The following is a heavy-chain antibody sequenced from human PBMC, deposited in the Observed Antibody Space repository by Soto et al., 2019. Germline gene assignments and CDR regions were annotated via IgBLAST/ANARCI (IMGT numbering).Heavy chain of an antibody. Sequence: ASVKVSCKASGYTFTSYAMHWVRQAPGQRLEWMGWINAGNGNTKYSQKFQGRVTITRDTSASTAYMELSSLRSEDTAVYYCARAHVYSSSSGRSYYYFYMDVWGKGTTVTVTS. V-gene: IGHV1-3*01. J-gene: IGHJ6*03. CDR1: GYTFTSYA. CDR2: INAGNGNT. CDR3: ARAHVYSSSSGRSYYYFYMDV. D-gene: IGHD6-6*01.